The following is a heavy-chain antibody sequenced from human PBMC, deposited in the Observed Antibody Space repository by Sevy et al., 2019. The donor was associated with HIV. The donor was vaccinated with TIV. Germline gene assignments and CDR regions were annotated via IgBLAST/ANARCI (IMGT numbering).Heavy chain of an antibody. D-gene: IGHD4-17*01. V-gene: IGHV3-23*01. CDR2: VSGNDGST. J-gene: IGHJ4*02. Sequence: GGSLRLSCAASGFIFSKFALSWVRQAPGRGLEWVSAVSGNDGSTYYAASVKGRFTISRDISVNMLYLQMNSLSAEDTAVYYCAKDFSYGGNSWNFDFWGQGTLVTVSS. CDR1: GFIFSKFA. CDR3: AKDFSYGGNSWNFDF.